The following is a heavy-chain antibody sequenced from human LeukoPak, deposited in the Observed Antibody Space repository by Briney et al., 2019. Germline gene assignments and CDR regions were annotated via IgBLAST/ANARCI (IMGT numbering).Heavy chain of an antibody. V-gene: IGHV4-39*07. CDR2: IYYSGST. CDR1: GGSISSTSYD. D-gene: IGHD1-1*01. CDR3: ARDGGRGNL. J-gene: IGHJ4*02. Sequence: SETLSLTCTVSGGSISSTSYDWGWIRQPPGKGLEWIGSIYYSGSTDYNPSLKSRVTISVDTSKNQFSLKLSSVTAADTAVYYCARDGGRGNLWGQGTLVTVSS.